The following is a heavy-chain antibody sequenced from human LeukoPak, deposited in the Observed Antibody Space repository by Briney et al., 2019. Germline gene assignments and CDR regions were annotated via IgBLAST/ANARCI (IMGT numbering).Heavy chain of an antibody. CDR2: VYYTGST. V-gene: IGHV4-59*12. Sequence: SETLSLTCTVSGGSISSYYWSWVRQPPGKGLEWIGFVYYTGSTNYSPSLKSRVTISVDTSKNQFSLKLSSVTAADTAVYYCARIIWPYDAFDIWGQGTMVTVSS. CDR1: GGSISSYY. CDR3: ARIIWPYDAFDI. J-gene: IGHJ3*02.